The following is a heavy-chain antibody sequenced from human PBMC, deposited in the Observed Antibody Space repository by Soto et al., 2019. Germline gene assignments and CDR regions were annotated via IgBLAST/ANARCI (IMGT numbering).Heavy chain of an antibody. CDR2: ISWNSGSI. D-gene: IGHD2-15*01. Sequence: EVQLVESGGGLVQHGRSLRLSCAASGFTFDDYAMHWVRQAPGKGLEWVSGISWNSGSIGYADSVKGRFTISRDNAKNSLYLQMNSLRAEDTALYYCAKDIAEDIVVVVAAFAFDIWGQGTMVTVSS. J-gene: IGHJ3*02. CDR1: GFTFDDYA. V-gene: IGHV3-9*01. CDR3: AKDIAEDIVVVVAAFAFDI.